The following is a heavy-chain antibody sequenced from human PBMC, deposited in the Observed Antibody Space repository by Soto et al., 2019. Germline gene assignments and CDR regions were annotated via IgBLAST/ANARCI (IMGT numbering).Heavy chain of an antibody. J-gene: IGHJ3*02. CDR2: IYYSGST. V-gene: IGHV4-59*08. Sequence: SETLSLTCTVSGGSISSYYWSWVRQPPGKGLEWIGYIYYSGSTNYNPSLKSRVTISVDTSKNQFSLKLSSVTAADTAVYYCARRYSSAFDIWGQGTMVT. CDR1: GGSISSYY. D-gene: IGHD6-13*01. CDR3: ARRYSSAFDI.